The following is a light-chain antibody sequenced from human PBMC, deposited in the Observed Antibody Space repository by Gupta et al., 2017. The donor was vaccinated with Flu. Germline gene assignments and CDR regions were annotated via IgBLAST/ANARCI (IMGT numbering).Light chain of an antibody. Sequence: QQKPGKAPKILISTASNWRRGVPSRFSGSGSGTEFTLTISRRQHEAFATYYCQQSDSIPWTFGQGTKVEIK. J-gene: IGKJ1*01. CDR2: TAS. V-gene: IGKV1-39*01. CDR3: QQSDSIPWT.